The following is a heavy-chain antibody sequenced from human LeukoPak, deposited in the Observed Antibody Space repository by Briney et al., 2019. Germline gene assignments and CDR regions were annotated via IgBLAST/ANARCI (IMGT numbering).Heavy chain of an antibody. V-gene: IGHV4-59*08. Sequence: SETLSLTCTVSGGSISSYYWSWIRQPPGKGLEWIGYIYYSGSTNYNPSLKSRVTISVDTSKNQFSLKLSSVTAADTAVYYCARVAAIPYNWFDPWGQGTLVTVSS. J-gene: IGHJ5*02. CDR3: ARVAAIPYNWFDP. D-gene: IGHD6-13*01. CDR2: IYYSGST. CDR1: GGSISSYY.